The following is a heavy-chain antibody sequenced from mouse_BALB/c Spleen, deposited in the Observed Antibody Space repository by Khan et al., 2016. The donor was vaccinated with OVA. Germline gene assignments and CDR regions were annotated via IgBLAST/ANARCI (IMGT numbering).Heavy chain of an antibody. D-gene: IGHD1-1*01. J-gene: IGHJ2*01. CDR1: GYTFTSYW. V-gene: IGHV1-87*01. CDR2: IYPGDGNT. Sequence: VQLQQSGTELARPGASVKLSCKASGYTFTSYWMQWVKQRPGQGLEWIGAIYPGDGNTRYTQKFKGKATLTADKSSSTVYMQLRSLAYEDSAVYYCARGGITTGYFDYWGQGTTLTVSS. CDR3: ARGGITTGYFDY.